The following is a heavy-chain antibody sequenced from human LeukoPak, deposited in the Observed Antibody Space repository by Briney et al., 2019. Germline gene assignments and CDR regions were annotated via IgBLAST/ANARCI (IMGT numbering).Heavy chain of an antibody. J-gene: IGHJ4*02. CDR3: ARSPFYYFDY. V-gene: IGHV5-51*01. Sequence: GGSLKISCKGSGYSFTNYWIGWVRQMPGKGLEGRGIIHPGDSDTRYRPPFQRQLTLSINKSISTASLQWSSLKASDTAMYYCARSPFYYFDYWRQRTLVSVPS. CDR2: IHPGDSDT. D-gene: IGHD2-8*01. CDR1: GYSFTNYW.